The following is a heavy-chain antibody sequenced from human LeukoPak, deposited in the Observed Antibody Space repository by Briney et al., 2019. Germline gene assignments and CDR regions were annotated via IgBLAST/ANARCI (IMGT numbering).Heavy chain of an antibody. V-gene: IGHV4-59*08. CDR1: GGSISSYY. J-gene: IGHJ3*02. CDR2: IYYSGST. D-gene: IGHD3-10*01. CDR3: ARSARGYGSFDI. Sequence: PSETLSLTCTVSGGSISSYYWSWIRQPPGKGLEWIGYIYYSGSTNYNPSLKSRATISVDTSKNQFSLKLSSVTAADTAVYYCARSARGYGSFDIWGQGTMVTVSS.